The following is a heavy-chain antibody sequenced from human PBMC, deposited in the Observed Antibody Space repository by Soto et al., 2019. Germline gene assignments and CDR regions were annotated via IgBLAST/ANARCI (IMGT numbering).Heavy chain of an antibody. CDR3: ARGLHYYYYYYMDV. J-gene: IGHJ6*03. CDR1: GYTFTSYD. V-gene: IGHV1-8*01. Sequence: ASVKVSCKASGYTFTSYDINWVRQATGQGLEWMGWMNPNSGNTGYAQKFQGRVTMTRNTSISTAYMELSSLRSEDTAVYYCARGLHYYYYYYMDVWGKGTTVTVSS. CDR2: MNPNSGNT.